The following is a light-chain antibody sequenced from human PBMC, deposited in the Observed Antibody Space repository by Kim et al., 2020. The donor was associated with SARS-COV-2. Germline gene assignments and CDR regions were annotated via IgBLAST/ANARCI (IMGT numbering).Light chain of an antibody. CDR1: QSVGSSY. V-gene: IGKV3-20*01. CDR2: GAS. CDR3: LQYGNSPWT. J-gene: IGKJ1*01. Sequence: ETVLTQSPGTLSLSPGERATLSCRASQSVGSSYLAWYQQKPGQAPSLLIYGASTRATGIPDRFSGSGSGTDFTLTISRLEPEDFAVYCCLQYGNSPWTFGQGTKVDIK.